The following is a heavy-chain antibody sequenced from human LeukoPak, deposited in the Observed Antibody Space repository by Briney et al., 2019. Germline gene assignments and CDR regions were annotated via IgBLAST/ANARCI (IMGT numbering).Heavy chain of an antibody. J-gene: IGHJ6*04. Sequence: VTVSCQASGYTFTKYGFNEVRQPAGQEREGMGWINSYSGNTYYARKLQGRVTMTTDTSTTTVYMELRSLESADKAVYYCATAPLKYDIATGQPVAYSYSGLDDWGKGTTVTVSS. V-gene: IGHV1-18*04. D-gene: IGHD3-9*01. CDR1: GYTFTKYG. CDR3: ATAPLKYDIATGQPVAYSYSGLDD. CDR2: INSYSGNT.